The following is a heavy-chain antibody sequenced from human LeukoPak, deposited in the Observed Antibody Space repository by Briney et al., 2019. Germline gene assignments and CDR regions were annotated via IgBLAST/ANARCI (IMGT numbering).Heavy chain of an antibody. V-gene: IGHV4-59*02. CDR2: MYYSGNS. D-gene: IGHD2-15*01. J-gene: IGHJ4*02. CDR3: ARVAWGFDY. CDR1: GASVSSYY. Sequence: PETLPLTCTVSGASVSSYYWGWVRQPPGKGLEWIGQMYYSGNSNFNPSLKSRVTISVDTSKNQFSLKLNSVTAADTAVYYCARVAWGFDYWGQGTLVTVSS.